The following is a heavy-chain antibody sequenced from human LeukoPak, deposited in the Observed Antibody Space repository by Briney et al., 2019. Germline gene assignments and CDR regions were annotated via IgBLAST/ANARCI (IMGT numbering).Heavy chain of an antibody. J-gene: IGHJ4*02. CDR1: GVDFSRAA. CDR3: ARGGIYSQGFDY. D-gene: IGHD6-13*01. Sequence: GGSLRLSCVVSGVDFSRAAMYWVRQAPGKGLEWVGVISKDGSITAYSDSVKGRFTISRDNSKNSLYLQMNSLRAEDTAIYYCARGGIYSQGFDYWGQGSLVTVSS. CDR2: ISKDGSIT. V-gene: IGHV3-30*04.